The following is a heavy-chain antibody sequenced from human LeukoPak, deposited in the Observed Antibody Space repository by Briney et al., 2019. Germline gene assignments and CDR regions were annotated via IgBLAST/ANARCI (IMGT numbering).Heavy chain of an antibody. D-gene: IGHD3-10*01. Sequence: GGSLKLSCAASGFNIEGHNMHWVRQAPGKGLEWVSFIQHDGGRKWYVDSVKGRFTISRDNSKNTLSLQMNDLRLEDTAVYYCAKNFGSGRYAFDIWGQGTIVTVSS. V-gene: IGHV3-30*02. CDR1: GFNIEGHN. CDR2: IQHDGGRK. CDR3: AKNFGSGRYAFDI. J-gene: IGHJ3*02.